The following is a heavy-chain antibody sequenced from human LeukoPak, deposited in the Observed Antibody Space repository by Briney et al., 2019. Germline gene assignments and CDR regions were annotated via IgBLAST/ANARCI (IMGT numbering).Heavy chain of an antibody. CDR2: IYYSGST. V-gene: IGHV4-39*07. D-gene: IGHD3-3*01. J-gene: IGHJ4*02. CDR3: ARASTIFGHFAY. Sequence: SETLSLTCAISGGSISGTPYYWGWIRQPPGTGLEWIGSIYYSGSTYYNPSLKSRLTISVDTSKNQFSLKLSSVTAVDTAVYYCARASTIFGHFAYWGRGTLVTVSS. CDR1: GGSISGTPYY.